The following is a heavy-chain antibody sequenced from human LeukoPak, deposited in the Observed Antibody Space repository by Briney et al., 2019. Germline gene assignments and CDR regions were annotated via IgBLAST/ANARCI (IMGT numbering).Heavy chain of an antibody. J-gene: IGHJ4*02. CDR3: AKDLAPAAY. Sequence: GXLRLSCAASGFTFISYAMSWVRQAPGKGLEWVSAISDSGGNTYYAGSVKGRFTISRDNSKNTLFLQMDSLRAEDTAIYYCAKDLAPAAYWGQGTLVTVSS. CDR1: GFTFISYA. CDR2: ISDSGGNT. V-gene: IGHV3-23*01. D-gene: IGHD6-25*01.